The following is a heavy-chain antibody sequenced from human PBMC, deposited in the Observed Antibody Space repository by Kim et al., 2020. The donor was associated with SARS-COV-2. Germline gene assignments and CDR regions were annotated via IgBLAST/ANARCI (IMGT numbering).Heavy chain of an antibody. D-gene: IGHD3-10*01. Sequence: SETLSLTCAVSGGSISSGGYSWSWIRQPPGKGLEWIGYIYHSGSTYYNPSLKSRVTISVDRSKNQFSLKLSSVTAADTAMYYCARDGSGSGISWFDPWGQGTLVTVSS. CDR3: ARDGSGSGISWFDP. CDR2: IYHSGST. CDR1: GGSISSGGYS. V-gene: IGHV4-30-2*01. J-gene: IGHJ5*02.